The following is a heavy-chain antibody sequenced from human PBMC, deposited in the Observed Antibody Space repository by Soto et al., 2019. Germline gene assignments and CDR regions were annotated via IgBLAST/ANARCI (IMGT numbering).Heavy chain of an antibody. D-gene: IGHD3-10*01. J-gene: IGHJ4*02. Sequence: QLQLQESGSGLVKPSQTLSLTCAVSGGSISSGGYSWSWIRQPPGKGLEWIGYIYHSGRTYFNPSLKSRVTISVDRSKNQFSLKLSSVTAADTAVYYCARALGWFGELLGGYYFDYWGQGTLVTVSS. CDR2: IYHSGRT. CDR3: ARALGWFGELLGGYYFDY. V-gene: IGHV4-30-2*01. CDR1: GGSISSGGYS.